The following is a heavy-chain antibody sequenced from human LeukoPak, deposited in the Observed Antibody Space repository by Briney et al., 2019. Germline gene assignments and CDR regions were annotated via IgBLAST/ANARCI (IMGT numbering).Heavy chain of an antibody. CDR2: ISSTGGTT. V-gene: IGHV3-23*01. J-gene: IGHJ3*02. Sequence: GGTLRLSCAASGITFSSYGMSWVRQAPGKGLEWVSSISSTGGTTYYADSVKGRFTISRDNSKNTLYLQMNSLRAEDTAVYYCARARYYYDAFDIWGQGTMVTVSS. D-gene: IGHD3-10*01. CDR1: GITFSSYG. CDR3: ARARYYYDAFDI.